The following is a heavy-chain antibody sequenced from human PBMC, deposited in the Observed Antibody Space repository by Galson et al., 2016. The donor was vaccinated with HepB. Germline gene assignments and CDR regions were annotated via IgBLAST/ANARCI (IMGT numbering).Heavy chain of an antibody. CDR3: ARAPIEVDGMRHYYYGMDV. CDR2: IWYDGSKK. Sequence: SLRLSCAASGFTLSSYGMHWVRQAPGKGLEWVAHIWYDGSKKYYADSVKGRFTISRDNSKNTLYLQMNSLRAEDTAVYYCARAPIEVDGMRHYYYGMDVWGQGTTVTVSS. CDR1: GFTLSSYG. D-gene: IGHD6-19*01. V-gene: IGHV3-33*01. J-gene: IGHJ6*02.